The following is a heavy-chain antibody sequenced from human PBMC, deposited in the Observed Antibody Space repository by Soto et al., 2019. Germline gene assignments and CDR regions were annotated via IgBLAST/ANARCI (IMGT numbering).Heavy chain of an antibody. CDR1: GFTFSSYG. J-gene: IGHJ4*02. Sequence: GGSLRLSCAASGFTFSSYGMHWVRQAPGKGLEWVAVISYDGSNKYYADSVKGRFTISRDNSKNTLYLQMNSLRAEDTAVYYCAKDAPRELGFDYWGQGTLVTVSS. CDR2: ISYDGSNK. CDR3: AKDAPRELGFDY. D-gene: IGHD3-10*01. V-gene: IGHV3-30*18.